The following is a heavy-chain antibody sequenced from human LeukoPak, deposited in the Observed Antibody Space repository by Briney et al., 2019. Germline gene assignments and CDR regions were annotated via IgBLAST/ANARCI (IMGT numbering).Heavy chain of an antibody. Sequence: GGSLRLSCTASGFTFSRSAMTWVRQAPGKGLEWLSSIIISDGRTYYEDPVKGRVTISRDISKNTLYLQMISLRAEDTAVYYCATDVDNIPLQHWGQGTLVTVSS. CDR1: GFTFSRSA. J-gene: IGHJ4*02. CDR2: IIISDGRT. CDR3: ATDVDNIPLQH. V-gene: IGHV3-23*01. D-gene: IGHD2-2*02.